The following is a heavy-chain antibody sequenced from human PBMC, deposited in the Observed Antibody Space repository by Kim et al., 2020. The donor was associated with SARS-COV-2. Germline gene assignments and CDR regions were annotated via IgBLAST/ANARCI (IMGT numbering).Heavy chain of an antibody. Sequence: SVEGRFTNYRDNSKNPLHLQMNSLRVDDTAVYYCARGGILLWFGESMDYWGQGTLVTVSS. CDR3: ARGGILLWFGESMDY. J-gene: IGHJ4*02. V-gene: IGHV3-30*01. D-gene: IGHD3-10*01.